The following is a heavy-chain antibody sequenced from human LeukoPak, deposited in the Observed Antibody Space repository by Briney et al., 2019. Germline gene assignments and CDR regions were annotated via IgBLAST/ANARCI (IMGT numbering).Heavy chain of an antibody. J-gene: IGHJ6*03. CDR1: GYTFTGYY. CDR2: MNPNSGNT. V-gene: IGHV1-8*02. D-gene: IGHD1-26*01. Sequence: ASVKVSCKASGYTFTGYYMHWVRQAPGQGLEWMGWMNPNSGNTGYAQKFQGRVTMTRNTSISTAYMELSSLRSEDTAVYYCARGQSGSYYAYYYMDVWGKGTTVTISS. CDR3: ARGQSGSYYAYYYMDV.